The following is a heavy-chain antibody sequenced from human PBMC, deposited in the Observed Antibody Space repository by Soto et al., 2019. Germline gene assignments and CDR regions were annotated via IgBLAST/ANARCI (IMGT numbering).Heavy chain of an antibody. Sequence: EVQLVESGGGLVQPGGSLRLSCAASGFTFSSYSMNWVRQAPGKGLEWVSYISSSSSTIYYADSVKDRFTISRDNAKNSLYLQMNGLRDEDTALYYCARERAVGIAVALNWFDPWGQGTLVTVSS. CDR3: ARERAVGIAVALNWFDP. J-gene: IGHJ5*02. D-gene: IGHD6-19*01. V-gene: IGHV3-48*02. CDR1: GFTFSSYS. CDR2: ISSSSSTI.